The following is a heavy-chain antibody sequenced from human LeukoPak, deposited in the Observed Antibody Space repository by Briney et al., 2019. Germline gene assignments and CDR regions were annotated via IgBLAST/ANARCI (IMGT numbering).Heavy chain of an antibody. V-gene: IGHV3-7*03. J-gene: IGHJ4*02. Sequence: PGGSLRLSCAASGFTFSSHWMSWVRQAPGKGLEWVANIKQDGSEKYYVDSVKGRFTISRDNAKNSLYLQMNSLRAEDTAVYYCARDWDSSGYYRPLFDYWGQGTLVTVSS. D-gene: IGHD3-22*01. CDR2: IKQDGSEK. CDR1: GFTFSSHW. CDR3: ARDWDSSGYYRPLFDY.